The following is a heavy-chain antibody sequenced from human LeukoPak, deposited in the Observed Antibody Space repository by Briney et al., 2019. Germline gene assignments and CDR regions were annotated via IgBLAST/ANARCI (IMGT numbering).Heavy chain of an antibody. CDR3: ARGIVVVVAATPGMFDY. D-gene: IGHD2-15*01. V-gene: IGHV4-34*01. J-gene: IGHJ4*02. CDR1: GGSFSGYY. Sequence: SETLSLTCAVYGGSFSGYYWSWIRQPPGKGLEWIGEINHSGSTNYNPSLKSRVTISVDTSKNQFSLKLSSVTAADTAVYYCARGIVVVVAATPGMFDYWGQGTLVTVSS. CDR2: INHSGST.